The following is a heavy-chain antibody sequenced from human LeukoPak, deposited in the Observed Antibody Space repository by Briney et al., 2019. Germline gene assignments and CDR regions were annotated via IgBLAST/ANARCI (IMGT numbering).Heavy chain of an antibody. Sequence: SETLSLTCTVSGGSISSNTYYWGWIRHPPGNGLEYIGSIYYSGSTYNNPSLKSRVIISVHTSKNQFPLTLSSVTAADTAVYYCAVLGTSNGGFDYWGQGTLVTVSS. D-gene: IGHD3-16*01. CDR3: AVLGTSNGGFDY. CDR2: IYYSGST. V-gene: IGHV4-39*01. J-gene: IGHJ4*02. CDR1: GGSISSNTYY.